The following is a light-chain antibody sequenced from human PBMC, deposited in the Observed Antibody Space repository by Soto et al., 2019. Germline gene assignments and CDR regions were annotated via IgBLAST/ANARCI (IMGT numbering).Light chain of an antibody. CDR2: DAS. J-gene: IGKJ4*01. V-gene: IGKV1-5*01. CDR1: QSISSW. CDR3: QQYNSYPRT. Sequence: DIQMTQSPSTLSASVGDRVTITCRASQSISSWLAWYQQKPGKAPNLLIYDASSLESGVPSRFSGSGAGTECTLTISSLQPDDFATYYCQQYNSYPRTFGGGTKVEIK.